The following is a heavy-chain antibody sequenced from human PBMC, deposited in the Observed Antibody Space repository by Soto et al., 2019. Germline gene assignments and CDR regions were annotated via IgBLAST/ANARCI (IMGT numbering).Heavy chain of an antibody. Sequence: ASVKVSCKASGGTFSSYAISWVRQAPGQGLEWMGGISPIHGITNYAQKFQGRVTITADKSTSTACMELSNLRSEYSAVYYCARGYGDFGGAFDIWGQGTMVTVSS. D-gene: IGHD4-17*01. J-gene: IGHJ3*02. CDR3: ARGYGDFGGAFDI. V-gene: IGHV1-69*10. CDR1: GGTFSSYA. CDR2: ISPIHGIT.